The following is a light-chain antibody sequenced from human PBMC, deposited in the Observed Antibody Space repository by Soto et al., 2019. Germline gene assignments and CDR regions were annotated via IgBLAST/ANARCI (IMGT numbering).Light chain of an antibody. CDR1: QSISNF. J-gene: IGKJ4*01. V-gene: IGKV1-39*01. Sequence: DILMIQSPSSLSASVGDRVTITCRASQSISNFLNWYQQKPGKAPKLLIYAASSLQSGVPSRFSGSGFGTDFTLTISSLQPGDFATYYCQQSASTPPTFGGGAKVEIK. CDR3: QQSASTPPT. CDR2: AAS.